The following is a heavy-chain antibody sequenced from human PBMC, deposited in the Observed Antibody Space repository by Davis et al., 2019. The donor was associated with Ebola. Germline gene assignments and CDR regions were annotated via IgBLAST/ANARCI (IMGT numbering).Heavy chain of an antibody. Sequence: ASVKVSCKASGYTFINYDIVWVRQALGQGLEWVGWIKVYNGNTNYAQKLQGRVTVATDTSTSTAYMEVRGLRSDDTAVYYCARTRGEQYLASFDFWGQGTLVTVSS. CDR2: IKVYNGNT. V-gene: IGHV1-18*01. J-gene: IGHJ4*02. D-gene: IGHD6-13*01. CDR1: GYTFINYD. CDR3: ARTRGEQYLASFDF.